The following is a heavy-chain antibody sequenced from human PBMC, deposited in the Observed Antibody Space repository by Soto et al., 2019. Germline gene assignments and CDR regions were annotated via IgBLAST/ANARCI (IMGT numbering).Heavy chain of an antibody. D-gene: IGHD3-22*01. CDR1: GFTFSSYA. CDR3: AKDHSSGYYMTGDYFDY. V-gene: IGHV3-23*01. J-gene: IGHJ4*02. Sequence: PGGSLRLSCAASGFTFSSYAMSWVRQAPGKGLEWVSAISGSGGSTYYADSVKGRFTISRDNSKNTLYLQMNSLRAEDTAVYYCAKDHSSGYYMTGDYFDYWGQGTLVTVSS. CDR2: ISGSGGST.